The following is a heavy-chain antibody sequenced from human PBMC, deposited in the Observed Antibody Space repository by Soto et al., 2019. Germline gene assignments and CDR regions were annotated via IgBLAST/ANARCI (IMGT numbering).Heavy chain of an antibody. CDR2: IHYRGST. CDR1: GDSISSSLHY. J-gene: IGHJ1*01. Sequence: SETLSLTCTVSGDSISSSLHYWAWIRQSPGKGLEWIGSIHYRGSTYYNPSLTSRVTISLDTSKNQVSLQLTSVTAADTARYFCSRHAPPGVSAPFSFWGRGTPVTVSS. CDR3: SRHAPPGVSAPFSF. V-gene: IGHV4-39*01. D-gene: IGHD2-8*01.